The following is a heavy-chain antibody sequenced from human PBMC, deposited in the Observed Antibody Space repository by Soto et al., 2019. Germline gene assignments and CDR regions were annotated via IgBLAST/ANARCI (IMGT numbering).Heavy chain of an antibody. J-gene: IGHJ5*02. CDR1: GGTFSSYA. V-gene: IGHV1-69*06. Sequence: SVKVSCKASGGTFSSYAISWVRQAPGQGLEWMGGIIPIFGTANCAQKFQGRVTITADKSTSTAYMELSSLRSEDTAVYYCARGGHYYDSSGYLDPWGQGALVTVSS. CDR2: IIPIFGTA. CDR3: ARGGHYYDSSGYLDP. D-gene: IGHD3-22*01.